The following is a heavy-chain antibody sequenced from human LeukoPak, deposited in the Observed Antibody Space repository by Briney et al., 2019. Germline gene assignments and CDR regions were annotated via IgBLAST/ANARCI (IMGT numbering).Heavy chain of an antibody. D-gene: IGHD3-16*02. V-gene: IGHV4-59*08. CDR2: IYYSGST. Sequence: PSETLSLTCTVSGGSISSYYWSWIRQPPGKGLEWIGYIYYSGSTNYNPSLKSRVTISVDTSKSQFSLKLSSVTAADTAVYYCARATGLRLGELSLSYWGQGTLVTVSS. J-gene: IGHJ4*02. CDR3: ARATGLRLGELSLSY. CDR1: GGSISSYY.